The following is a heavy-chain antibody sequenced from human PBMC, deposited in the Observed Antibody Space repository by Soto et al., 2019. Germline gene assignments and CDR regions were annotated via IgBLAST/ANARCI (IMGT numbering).Heavy chain of an antibody. D-gene: IGHD2-2*01. CDR3: ARGSGIPAAINCFAP. Sequence: QVQLVQSGPEVKKPGSSVKASCKASGGSFSGYAISWVRQAPGQRLEWMGGIIPMFGTTNYAPKFQGRVTINADESTSTAYMGLTSLRPEDTAVYYCARGSGIPAAINCFAPLGQGTLVTVSS. V-gene: IGHV1-69*01. CDR2: IIPMFGTT. CDR1: GGSFSGYA. J-gene: IGHJ5*02.